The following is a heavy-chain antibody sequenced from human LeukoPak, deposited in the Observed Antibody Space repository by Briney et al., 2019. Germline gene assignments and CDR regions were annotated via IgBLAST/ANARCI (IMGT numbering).Heavy chain of an antibody. D-gene: IGHD4-17*01. CDR3: ARVRSHGLYGDIDY. J-gene: IGHJ4*02. CDR1: GYTFTGYY. CDR2: INPNSGGT. V-gene: IGHV1-2*02. Sequence: ASVKVSCKASGYTFTGYYMHWVRQAPGQGLEWMGWINPNSGGTNNAQKFQGRVTMTRDTSISTAYMELSRLRSDDTAVYYCARVRSHGLYGDIDYWGQGTLVTVSS.